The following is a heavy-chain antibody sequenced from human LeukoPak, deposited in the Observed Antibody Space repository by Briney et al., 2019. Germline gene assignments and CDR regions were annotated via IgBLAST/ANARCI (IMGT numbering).Heavy chain of an antibody. CDR3: ANSGNYYGSGSYYTFDY. D-gene: IGHD3-10*01. J-gene: IGHJ4*02. V-gene: IGHV3-23*01. CDR2: ISGSGGST. Sequence: GGSLRLSCAASGFTFSSYAMSWVRQAPGKGLEWVSAISGSGGSTYYADSVKGRFTISRDNSKNTLYLQMNSLRAEDTAVYHCANSGNYYGSGSYYTFDYWGQGTLVTVSS. CDR1: GFTFSSYA.